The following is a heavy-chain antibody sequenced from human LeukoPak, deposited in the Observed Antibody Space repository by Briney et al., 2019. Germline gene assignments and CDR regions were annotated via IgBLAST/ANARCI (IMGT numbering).Heavy chain of an antibody. V-gene: IGHV4-34*01. D-gene: IGHD3-10*01. J-gene: IGHJ6*03. Sequence: SETLSLTCAVYGGSFSGYYWSWIRQPPGKGLEWIGEINHSGSTNYNPSLKSRVTISVDTSKNQFSLKLSSVTAADTAVYYCARHTGEYYYYYYYMDVWGKGTTVTISS. CDR2: INHSGST. CDR1: GGSFSGYY. CDR3: ARHTGEYYYYYYYMDV.